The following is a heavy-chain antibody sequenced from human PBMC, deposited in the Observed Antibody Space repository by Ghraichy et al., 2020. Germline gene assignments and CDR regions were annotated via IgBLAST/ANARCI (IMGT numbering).Heavy chain of an antibody. CDR3: VEDWGNYGSGSYDYFDY. Sequence: GGSLRLYCAASGFSFSNFAMTWVRQAPGKGLEWVSTITGRSDTTYYADSVKGRFTISRDNSRSTLYVQMSSLRADDTAIYYCVEDWGNYGSGSYDYFDYWGQGSLVTVSS. J-gene: IGHJ4*02. D-gene: IGHD3-10*01. CDR1: GFSFSNFA. CDR2: ITGRSDTT. V-gene: IGHV3-23*01.